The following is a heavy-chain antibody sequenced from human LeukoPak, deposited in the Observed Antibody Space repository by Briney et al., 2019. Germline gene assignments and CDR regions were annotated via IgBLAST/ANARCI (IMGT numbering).Heavy chain of an antibody. CDR1: GGSISSYY. J-gene: IGHJ4*02. CDR3: ARGEDFERYYLAY. D-gene: IGHD3-9*01. V-gene: IGHV4-59*01. Sequence: SETLSLTCTVSGGSISSYYWSWIRQPPGKGLEWIGYIYYTGTTNYNPLFESRATISVDTSKNLFSLKLTSVTAADTAVYFCARGEDFERYYLAYWGQGTLVTVSS. CDR2: IYYTGTT.